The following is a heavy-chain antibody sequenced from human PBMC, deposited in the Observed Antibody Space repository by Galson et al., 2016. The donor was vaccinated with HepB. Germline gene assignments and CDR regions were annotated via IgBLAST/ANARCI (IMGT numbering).Heavy chain of an antibody. V-gene: IGHV3-7*01. J-gene: IGHJ6*02. CDR1: GFTFGNIR. Sequence: SLRLSCAASGFTFGNIRMNWVRQAPGKGLEWVARINEDGTVKYYADSVKGRFTISRDNAEDSLHLQMDSLRAEDTAVYHCASVYWGMDVWGQGTSVTVSS. CDR3: ASVYWGMDV. D-gene: IGHD1-26*01. CDR2: INEDGTVK.